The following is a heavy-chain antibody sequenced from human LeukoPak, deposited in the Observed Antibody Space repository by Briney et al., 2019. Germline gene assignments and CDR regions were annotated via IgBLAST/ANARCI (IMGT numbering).Heavy chain of an antibody. CDR3: ARATGGYSYGRFDY. J-gene: IGHJ4*02. V-gene: IGHV3-21*01. Sequence: GGSLRLSCAASGFTFSSYSMNWVRQAPGKGLALVSSISSSSSYIYYADSVKGRFTISRDNAKNSLYLQMNSLRAEDTAVYYCARATGGYSYGRFDYWGQGTLVTVSS. CDR2: ISSSSSYI. CDR1: GFTFSSYS. D-gene: IGHD5-18*01.